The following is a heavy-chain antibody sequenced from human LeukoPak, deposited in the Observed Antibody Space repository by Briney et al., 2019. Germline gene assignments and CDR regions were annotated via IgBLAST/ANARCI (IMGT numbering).Heavy chain of an antibody. CDR2: INSDGSST. D-gene: IGHD5-24*01. CDR1: GFTYSSYW. J-gene: IGHJ3*02. Sequence: PGGSLRLSCAASGFTYSSYWVHWVRHAPGKGLVWVSRINSDGSSTNYADSVKGRFTISRDNAKNTLYLQMNSLRAEDTAVYYCARDVGDGYKTNIWGQGTMVTVSS. CDR3: ARDVGDGYKTNI. V-gene: IGHV3-74*01.